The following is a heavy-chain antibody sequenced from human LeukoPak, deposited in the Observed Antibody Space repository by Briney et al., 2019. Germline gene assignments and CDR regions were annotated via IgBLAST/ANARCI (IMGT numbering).Heavy chain of an antibody. D-gene: IGHD3-10*01. CDR3: AKDQWGIMVRGVLDY. J-gene: IGHJ4*02. CDR2: IRYDGSNR. V-gene: IGHV3-30*02. CDR1: GFTFSSYG. Sequence: GGSLRLSCAASGFTFSSYGMHWVRQAPGKGLEWVAFIRYDGSNRYYADSVKGRFTISRDNSKNTLYLQMNSLRAEDTAVYYCAKDQWGIMVRGVLDYWGQGTLVTVSS.